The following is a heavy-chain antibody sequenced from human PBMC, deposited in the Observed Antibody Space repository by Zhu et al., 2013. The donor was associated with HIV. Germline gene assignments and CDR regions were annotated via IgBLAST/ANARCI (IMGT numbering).Heavy chain of an antibody. CDR2: ISTYSGHT. D-gene: IGHD3-16*02. CDR3: ARDYPSDMITFGGVIVIRPFDI. Sequence: QVQLVQSGPEVKKPGASVRVSCKGSHYTFTNYGINWVRQAPGQGLEWMGWISTYSGHTKYAQKLQGRVSMTTDRSTSTAYMELRSLRSDDTAVYYCARDYPSDMITFGGVIVIRPFDIWGQGTMVTVSS. CDR1: HYTFTNYG. J-gene: IGHJ3*02. V-gene: IGHV1-18*01.